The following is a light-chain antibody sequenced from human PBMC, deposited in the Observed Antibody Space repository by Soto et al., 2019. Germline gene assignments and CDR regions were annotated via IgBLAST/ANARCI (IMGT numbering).Light chain of an antibody. CDR1: QSVNNN. J-gene: IGKJ2*01. CDR2: GAS. V-gene: IGKV3-15*01. Sequence: EIILTQSPASLSVSPGERATLSCRASQSVNNNLAWYQQTRGQAPRLLIYGASTRATGIPGRFRGSGSGTEFTLTITSLQSEDFAVYFCQQYNNWPPDTFGQGTKLEIK. CDR3: QQYNNWPPDT.